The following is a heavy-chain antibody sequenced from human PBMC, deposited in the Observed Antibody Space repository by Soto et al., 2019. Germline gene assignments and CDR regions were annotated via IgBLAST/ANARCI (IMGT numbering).Heavy chain of an antibody. V-gene: IGHV3-30*18. CDR3: AKDMITFGGVKAPFDY. D-gene: IGHD3-16*01. J-gene: IGHJ4*02. Sequence: QVQLVESGGGVVQPGRSLRLSCAASGFTFSSYGMHWVRQAPGTGLEWVAVISYDGSNKYYADSVKGRFTISRDNSKNTLYLQMNSLRAEDTAVYYCAKDMITFGGVKAPFDYWGQGTLVTVSS. CDR1: GFTFSSYG. CDR2: ISYDGSNK.